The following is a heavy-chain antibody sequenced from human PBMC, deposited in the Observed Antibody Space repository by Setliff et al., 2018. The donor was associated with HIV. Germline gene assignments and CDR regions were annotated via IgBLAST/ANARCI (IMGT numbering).Heavy chain of an antibody. CDR1: GGSISSSSYY. V-gene: IGHV4-39*07. CDR3: ARRPAGAVAGGYGMDV. D-gene: IGHD6-19*01. J-gene: IGHJ6*02. Sequence: SETLSLTCTVSGGSISSSSYYWAWIRQPSGKGLEWIGSIYHSGSTYYNPSLKSRVTISVDTSKNQFSLKLSSVTAADTAVYYCARRPAGAVAGGYGMDVWGQGTTVTVSS. CDR2: IYHSGST.